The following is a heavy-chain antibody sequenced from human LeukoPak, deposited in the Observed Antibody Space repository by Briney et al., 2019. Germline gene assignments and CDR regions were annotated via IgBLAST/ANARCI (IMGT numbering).Heavy chain of an antibody. D-gene: IGHD3-10*01. CDR2: IYSGGST. CDR3: ARGPYGSGSYSWFDL. CDR1: GFTVSSNY. V-gene: IGHV3-53*01. J-gene: IGHJ5*02. Sequence: GGSLRLSCAASGFTVSSNYMSWVRQAPGKGLEWVSVIYSGGSTYYADSVKGRFTISRDNSKNTLYLQMNSLRAEDTAVYYCARGPYGSGSYSWFDLWGQGTLVTVSS.